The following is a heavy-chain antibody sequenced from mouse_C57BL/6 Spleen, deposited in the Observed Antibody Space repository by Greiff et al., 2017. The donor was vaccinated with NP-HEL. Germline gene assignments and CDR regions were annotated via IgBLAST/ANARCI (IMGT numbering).Heavy chain of an antibody. CDR3: ARFDDCYWVDY. Sequence: QVQLQQPGAELVKPGASVKLSCKASGYTFTSYWMQWVQQRPGQGLEWIGEIDPSDSYTNYNPKFKGQATLTVDTSSSTACMQLSSLTSEASAVYYWARFDDCYWVDYWGQGTTLTVSS. J-gene: IGHJ2*01. CDR2: IDPSDSYT. D-gene: IGHD2-3*01. V-gene: IGHV1-50*01. CDR1: GYTFTSYW.